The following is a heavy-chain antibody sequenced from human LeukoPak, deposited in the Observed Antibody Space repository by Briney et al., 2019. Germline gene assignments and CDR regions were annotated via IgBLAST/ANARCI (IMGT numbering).Heavy chain of an antibody. V-gene: IGHV4-61*02. D-gene: IGHD3-9*01. J-gene: IGHJ4*02. CDR3: AREKRYYDILTGYYKAPPIDY. CDR2: IYTSGST. CDR1: GGSISSGSYY. Sequence: SETLSLTCTVSGGSISSGSYYWSWIRQPAGKGLEWIGRIYTSGSTNYNPSLKSRVTISVDTSKNQFSLKLSSVTAADTAVYYCAREKRYYDILTGYYKAPPIDYWGQGTLVTVSS.